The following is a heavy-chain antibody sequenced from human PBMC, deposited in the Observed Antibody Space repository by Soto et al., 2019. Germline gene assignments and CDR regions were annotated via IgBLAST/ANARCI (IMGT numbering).Heavy chain of an antibody. CDR3: ARGRLRIGVAGHFDF. CDR1: GCSISSGGYS. V-gene: IGHV4-30-2*01. D-gene: IGHD6-19*01. CDR2: IYHSGST. Sequence: SETLSLTCAVSGCSISSGGYSWSWIRQPPGKSQEWIGYIYHSGSTYYNPSLKSQVTISVDRSKNQLSLKLASVTAADTAVYYCARGRLRIGVAGHFDFWGQGSQVTVSS. J-gene: IGHJ4*02.